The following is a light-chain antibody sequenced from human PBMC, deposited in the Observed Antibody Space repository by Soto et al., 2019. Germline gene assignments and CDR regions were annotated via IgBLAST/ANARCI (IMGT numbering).Light chain of an antibody. Sequence: EIVLTQSPGTLSLSPGERATLSCRASRSLSSSYVVWYQQKPGQAPRLLIYAASRRATGITDRFSCSGSATEYTLTITRLEPEDFAVYYCQQQGTFGQGTKLEIK. CDR1: RSLSSSY. J-gene: IGKJ2*01. CDR2: AAS. V-gene: IGKV3-20*01. CDR3: QQQGT.